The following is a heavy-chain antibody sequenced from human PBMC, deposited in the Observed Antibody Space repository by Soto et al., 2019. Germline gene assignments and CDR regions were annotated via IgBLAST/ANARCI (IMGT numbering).Heavy chain of an antibody. J-gene: IGHJ4*02. Sequence: ASVKVSCKASGYTFTSYAMHWVRQAPGQRLEWMGWINAGNGNTKYSQKFQGRVTITRDTSANTAYMELSSLRSEDTAVYYCARTGNGTPNFEYWGQGTLVTLSS. CDR2: INAGNGNT. CDR3: ARTGNGTPNFEY. D-gene: IGHD1-1*01. V-gene: IGHV1-3*01. CDR1: GYTFTSYA.